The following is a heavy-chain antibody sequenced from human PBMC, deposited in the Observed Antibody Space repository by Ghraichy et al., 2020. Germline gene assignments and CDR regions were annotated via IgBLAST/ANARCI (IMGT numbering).Heavy chain of an antibody. CDR3: ARDLVRDSGNWYCPEY. CDR1: GFTFSSYA. J-gene: IGHJ4*02. Sequence: GGSLRLTCVASGFTFSSYAMHWVRQAPGKGLEWVAIISSDGINKYYADSLRGRFTISRDNFKNTLYLQMNSLRAEDTAVYYCARDLVRDSGNWYCPEYWGQGTLVTVSS. V-gene: IGHV3-30*04. CDR2: ISSDGINK. D-gene: IGHD6-13*01.